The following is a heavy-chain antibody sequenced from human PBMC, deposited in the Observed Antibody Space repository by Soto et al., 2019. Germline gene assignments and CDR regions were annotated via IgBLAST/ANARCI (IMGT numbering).Heavy chain of an antibody. Sequence: GGSLRLSCAASGFTFSSYAMSWVRQAPGKGLEWVSAISGSGGSTYYADSVKGRFTISRDNSKNTLYLQMNSLRAEDTAVYYCAKGRDLSIAAAGHFDYWGQGTLVTVSS. CDR3: AKGRDLSIAAAGHFDY. V-gene: IGHV3-23*01. J-gene: IGHJ4*02. CDR2: ISGSGGST. D-gene: IGHD6-13*01. CDR1: GFTFSSYA.